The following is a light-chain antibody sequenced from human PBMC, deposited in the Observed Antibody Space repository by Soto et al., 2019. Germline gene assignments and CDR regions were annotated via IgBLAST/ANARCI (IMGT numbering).Light chain of an antibody. CDR2: EVS. CDR1: SSDVGGYNY. CDR3: SSYTSSSTRV. Sequence: QSALTKPASVSGSPGQSITISCTGTSSDVGGYNYVSWYQQHPGKAPKLMIYEVSNRPSGVSNRFSGSKSGNTASLTISGLQAEDEADHYCSSYTSSSTRVFGGGTKVTVL. J-gene: IGLJ3*02. V-gene: IGLV2-14*01.